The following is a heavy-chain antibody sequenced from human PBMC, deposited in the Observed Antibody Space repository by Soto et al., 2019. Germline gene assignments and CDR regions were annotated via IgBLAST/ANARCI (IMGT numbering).Heavy chain of an antibody. CDR1: GFTFSSYS. J-gene: IGHJ4*02. Sequence: SLRLSCAASGFTFSSYSMNWVRQAPGKGLEWVSSISSSSSYIYYADSVKGRFTISRDSAKNSLYLQMNSLRAEDTAVYYCARSRAAAGTCFDYWGQGTLVTVSS. CDR2: ISSSSSYI. V-gene: IGHV3-21*01. D-gene: IGHD6-13*01. CDR3: ARSRAAAGTCFDY.